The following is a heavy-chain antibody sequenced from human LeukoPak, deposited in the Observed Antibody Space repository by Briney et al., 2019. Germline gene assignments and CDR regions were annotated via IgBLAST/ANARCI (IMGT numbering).Heavy chain of an antibody. CDR3: ARDPVHEQQLVSYYYGMDV. V-gene: IGHV3-66*01. J-gene: IGHJ6*02. CDR1: GFTVSSSY. D-gene: IGHD6-13*01. Sequence: GGSLRLSCAASGFTVSSSYMSWVRQAPGRGLEWVSVIYSGGITYYADSVKGRFTISRDNSKNTLYLQMNSLRAEDTAVYYCARDPVHEQQLVSYYYGMDVWGQGTTVTVSS. CDR2: IYSGGIT.